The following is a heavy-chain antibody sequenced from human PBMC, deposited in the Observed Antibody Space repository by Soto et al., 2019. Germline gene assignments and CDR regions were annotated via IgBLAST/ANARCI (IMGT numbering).Heavy chain of an antibody. Sequence: QVQLQQWGAGLVKPSETLSLSCAVYGQSFSGHSWAWIRQPPGKGLEWIGEINESGSTYYNPSLKSRVTNSTDTSKNQFSLKLSSVSAAATAAYFCARGSGIVALPGELEDVKYDYWGQGTLVNVSS. D-gene: IGHD1-1*01. V-gene: IGHV4-34*01. CDR3: ARGSGIVALPGELEDVKYDY. CDR1: GQSFSGHS. CDR2: INESGST. J-gene: IGHJ4*02.